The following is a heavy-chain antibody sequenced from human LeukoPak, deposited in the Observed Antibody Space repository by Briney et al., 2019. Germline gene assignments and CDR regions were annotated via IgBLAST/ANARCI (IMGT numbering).Heavy chain of an antibody. CDR1: GYTFTGYY. CDR3: ARAFGNYYDSSGYPY. V-gene: IGHV1-2*02. CDR2: INPNSGGT. J-gene: IGHJ4*02. Sequence: ASVKVSCKASGYTFTGYYMHWVRQAPGQGLKWMGWINPNSGGTNYAQKFQGRVTMTRDTSISTAYMELSRLRSDDTAVYYCARAFGNYYDSSGYPYWGQGTLVTVSS. D-gene: IGHD3-22*01.